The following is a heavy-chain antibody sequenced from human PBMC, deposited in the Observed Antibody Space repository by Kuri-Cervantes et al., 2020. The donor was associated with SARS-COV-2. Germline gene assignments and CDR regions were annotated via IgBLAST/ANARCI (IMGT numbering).Heavy chain of an antibody. J-gene: IGHJ4*02. D-gene: IGHD6-19*01. CDR1: GGSISSGGYS. CDR2: IYHSGST. V-gene: IGHV4-30-2*02. Sequence: SQTLSLTCAVSGGSISSGGYSWSWIRQPPGKGLEWIGYIYHSGSTYYNPSLKSRVTISVDRSKNQFSLKLRSVTAADTAVYYCARGKSGWPGRLGNWGQGTLVTVSS. CDR3: ARGKSGWPGRLGN.